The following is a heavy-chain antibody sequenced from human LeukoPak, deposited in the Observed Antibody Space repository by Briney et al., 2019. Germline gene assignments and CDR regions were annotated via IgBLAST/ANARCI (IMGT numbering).Heavy chain of an antibody. CDR1: GFTFSSYS. J-gene: IGHJ5*02. CDR3: ARDSVGYCSGGSCKRFDP. Sequence: GGSLRLSCAASGFTFSSYSMNWVRQAPGKGLEWVSSISSSSSYIYYADSVKGRFTISRDNAKNSLYLQMNSLRAEDTAVYFCARDSVGYCSGGSCKRFDPWGQGTLVTVSS. D-gene: IGHD2-15*01. V-gene: IGHV3-21*01. CDR2: ISSSSSYI.